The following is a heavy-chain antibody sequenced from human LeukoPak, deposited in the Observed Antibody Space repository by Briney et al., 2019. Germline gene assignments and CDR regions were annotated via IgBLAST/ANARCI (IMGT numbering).Heavy chain of an antibody. Sequence: GRSLRLSCTASGFTFGDYAMSWFRQAPGKGLEWVGFIRSKAYGGTTEYAASVKGRFTISRDDSKSIAYLQMNSLKTEDTAVYYCTSTIEEYYYDSSGYYSYGDYWGQGTLVTVPS. V-gene: IGHV3-49*03. D-gene: IGHD3-22*01. CDR1: GFTFGDYA. CDR3: TSTIEEYYYDSSGYYSYGDY. CDR2: IRSKAYGGTT. J-gene: IGHJ4*02.